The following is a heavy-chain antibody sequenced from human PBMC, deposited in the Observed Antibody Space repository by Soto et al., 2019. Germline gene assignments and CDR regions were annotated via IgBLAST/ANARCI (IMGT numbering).Heavy chain of an antibody. CDR2: IFYSGST. V-gene: IGHV4-39*01. D-gene: IGHD5-18*01. J-gene: IGHJ6*02. CDR1: GGSISSSSYY. CDR3: ACIFSGGYGYGFYYYGIDV. Sequence: SETLSLTCTVSGGSISSSSYYWGWIRQPPGKGLEWIGSIFYSGSTYYNPSLKSRVTISVDTSKNQFSLKLSSVTAADTAVYYCACIFSGGYGYGFYYYGIDVWGQGTTVT.